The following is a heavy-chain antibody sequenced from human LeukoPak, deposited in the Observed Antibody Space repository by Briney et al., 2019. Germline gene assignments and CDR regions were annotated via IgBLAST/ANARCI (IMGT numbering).Heavy chain of an antibody. Sequence: GGSLRLSCAASGFSFSNYALSWVRQAPGKGLEGVSSMGGSTGNTYYADSVKGRFTISRDNSKNTLYLQMKSLRGDDTAVYYCAKPPLEYCGGDCSYFFDNWGQGTLVTVSS. J-gene: IGHJ4*02. CDR2: MGGSTGNT. V-gene: IGHV3-23*01. CDR3: AKPPLEYCGGDCSYFFDN. D-gene: IGHD2-21*02. CDR1: GFSFSNYA.